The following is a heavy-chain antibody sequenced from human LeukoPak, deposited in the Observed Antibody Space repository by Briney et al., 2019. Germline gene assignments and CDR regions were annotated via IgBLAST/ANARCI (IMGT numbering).Heavy chain of an antibody. V-gene: IGHV4-59*12. CDR1: GGSISSYY. D-gene: IGHD6-25*01. CDR2: IYYSGST. J-gene: IGHJ5*02. Sequence: PSETLSLTCTVSGGSISSYYWSWIRQPPGKGLEWIGYIYYSGSTYYNPSLKSRVTISVDTSKNQFSLKLSSVTAADTAVYHCARDGGSGQTFDPWGQGTLVTVSS. CDR3: ARDGGSGQTFDP.